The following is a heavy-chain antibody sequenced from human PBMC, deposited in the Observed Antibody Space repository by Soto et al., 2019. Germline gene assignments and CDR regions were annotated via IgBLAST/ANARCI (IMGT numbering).Heavy chain of an antibody. Sequence: SETLSLTCTVSGGSISSSSYYWGWIRQPPGKGLEWIGSIYYSGSTYYNPSLKSRVTISVDTSKNQFSLKLSSVTAADTAVYYCAYGSGSYSRWGLGAFDIWGQGTMVT. D-gene: IGHD3-10*01. CDR3: AYGSGSYSRWGLGAFDI. V-gene: IGHV4-39*01. CDR1: GGSISSSSYY. J-gene: IGHJ3*02. CDR2: IYYSGST.